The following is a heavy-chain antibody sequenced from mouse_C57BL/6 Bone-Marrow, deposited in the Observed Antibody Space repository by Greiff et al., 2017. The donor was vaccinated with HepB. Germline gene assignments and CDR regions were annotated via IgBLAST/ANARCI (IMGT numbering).Heavy chain of an antibody. CDR1: GYSFTSYY. CDR3: ARHGGSSYRAMDY. V-gene: IGHV1-66*01. J-gene: IGHJ4*01. D-gene: IGHD1-1*01. CDR2: IYPGSGNT. Sequence: VQLQQSGPELVKPGASVKISCKASGYSFTSYYIHWVKQRPGQGLEWIGWIYPGSGNTKYNEKFKGKATLTADTSSSTAYMQLSSLTSEDSAVYYCARHGGSSYRAMDYWGQGTSVTVSS.